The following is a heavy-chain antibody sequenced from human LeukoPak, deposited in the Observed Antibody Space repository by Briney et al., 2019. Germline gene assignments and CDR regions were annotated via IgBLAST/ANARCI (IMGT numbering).Heavy chain of an antibody. CDR2: ISSSSSTI. CDR1: GFTFSSYS. CDR3: ARAVVTPGAFDI. D-gene: IGHD4-23*01. V-gene: IGHV3-48*04. J-gene: IGHJ3*02. Sequence: GGSLRLSCAASGFTFSSYSMNWVRQAPGKGLEWVSYISSSSSTIYYADSVKGRFTISRDDARNSLYLQMNSLRAEDTAVYYCARAVVTPGAFDIWGQGTMVTVSS.